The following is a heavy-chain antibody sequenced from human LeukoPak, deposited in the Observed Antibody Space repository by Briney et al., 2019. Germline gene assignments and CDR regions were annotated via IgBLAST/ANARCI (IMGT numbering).Heavy chain of an antibody. Sequence: GGSLRLSCAASGFTFDRYWMRWVRQAPGKGLEWVANLNQDGSETYYVDSVKGRFTISRDNAKNSLYLQMNSLRVEDTAVYYCARDRFDPWNSGSWHYGMDVWGQGTTVTVSS. CDR2: LNQDGSET. CDR1: GFTFDRYW. D-gene: IGHD6-13*01. V-gene: IGHV3-7*01. CDR3: ARDRFDPWNSGSWHYGMDV. J-gene: IGHJ6*02.